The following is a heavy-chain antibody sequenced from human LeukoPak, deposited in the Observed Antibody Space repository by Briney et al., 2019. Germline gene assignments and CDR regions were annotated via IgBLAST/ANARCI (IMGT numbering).Heavy chain of an antibody. CDR3: ARYYYGSGSYYKGFDY. J-gene: IGHJ4*02. V-gene: IGHV4-30-2*01. CDR2: IHHSGST. CDR1: GGSISSGGYS. D-gene: IGHD3-10*01. Sequence: SQTLSLTCAVSGGSISSGGYSWSWIRQPPGKGLEWIGYIHHSGSTYYNPSLKSRVTISVDRSKNQFSLKLSSVTAADTAVYYCARYYYGSGSYYKGFDYWGQGTLVTVSS.